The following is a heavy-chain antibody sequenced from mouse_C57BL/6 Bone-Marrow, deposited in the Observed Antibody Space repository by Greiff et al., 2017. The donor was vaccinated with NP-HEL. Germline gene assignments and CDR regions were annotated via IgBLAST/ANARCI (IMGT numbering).Heavy chain of an antibody. J-gene: IGHJ1*03. CDR1: GFTFNTYA. D-gene: IGHD1-1*01. CDR3: VREIDYYGSSYFDV. V-gene: IGHV10-3*01. CDR2: IRSKSSNYAT. Sequence: DVQLVESGGGLVQPKGSLKLSCAASGFTFNTYAMHWVRQAPGKGLEWVARIRSKSSNYATYYADSVKDRFTISRDDSQSMLYLQMNNLKTEDTAMYYCVREIDYYGSSYFDVWGTGTTVTVSS.